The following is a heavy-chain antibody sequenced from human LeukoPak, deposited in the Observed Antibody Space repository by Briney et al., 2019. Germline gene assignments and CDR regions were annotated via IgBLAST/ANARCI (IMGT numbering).Heavy chain of an antibody. V-gene: IGHV4-59*01. D-gene: IGHD5-12*01. CDR2: IYYSGST. Sequence: PSETLSLTCTVSGGSISSYYWSRIRQPLGRGLEWIGYIYYSGSTNYNPSLKSRVTISVDTSKNQFSLKLSSVTAADTAVYYCARASGYVLDYWGQGTLVTVSS. CDR1: GGSISSYY. J-gene: IGHJ4*02. CDR3: ARASGYVLDY.